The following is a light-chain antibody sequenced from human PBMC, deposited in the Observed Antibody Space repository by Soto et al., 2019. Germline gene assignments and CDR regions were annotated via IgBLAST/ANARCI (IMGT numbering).Light chain of an antibody. CDR1: HSVNTY. CDR2: DAS. Sequence: DIVLTQSPATLSLSPRERATLSCRASHSVNTYLAWYQQKPGQPPRLLIYDASNRATGIPARFSGSGSGTDFTLTISSLEPEDSALYYCQQRSNWPRRTFGGGTKVEIK. CDR3: QQRSNWPRRT. J-gene: IGKJ4*01. V-gene: IGKV3-11*01.